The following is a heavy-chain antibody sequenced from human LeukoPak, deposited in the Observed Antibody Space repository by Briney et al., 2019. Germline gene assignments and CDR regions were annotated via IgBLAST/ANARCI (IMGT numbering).Heavy chain of an antibody. D-gene: IGHD3-3*01. CDR2: IYYSGST. J-gene: IGHJ6*03. CDR3: ARGTTIFGVVHYYYYMDV. CDR1: GGSISSYY. V-gene: IGHV4-59*01. Sequence: PSETLSLTCTVSGGSISSYYWSWIRQPPGKGLEWIGYIYYSGSTNYNPSLKSRVTISVDTSKNQFSLKLSSVTAADTAVYYCARGTTIFGVVHYYYYMDVWGKGTTVTVSS.